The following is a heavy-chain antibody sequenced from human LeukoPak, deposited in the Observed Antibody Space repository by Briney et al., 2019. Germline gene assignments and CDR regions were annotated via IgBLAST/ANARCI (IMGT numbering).Heavy chain of an antibody. CDR2: IGHSGGT. J-gene: IGHJ3*02. D-gene: IGHD6-13*01. V-gene: IGHV4-34*01. Sequence: PSETLSLTCVVYGGSLRDYYWSWIRQAPAKGPDWIGAIGHSGGTNYNLSLRSRVTILVDTSKNEFSLRLNSVTAADTAVYYCAREMSWSRGAFDIWGQGTVVAVSS. CDR3: AREMSWSRGAFDI. CDR1: GGSLRDYY.